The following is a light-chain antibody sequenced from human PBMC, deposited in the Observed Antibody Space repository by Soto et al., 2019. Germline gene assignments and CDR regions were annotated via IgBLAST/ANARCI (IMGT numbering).Light chain of an antibody. J-gene: IGKJ2*02. V-gene: IGKV3-15*01. CDR3: QQEHNWPRT. CDR2: GAS. CDR1: QSINSE. Sequence: EIVMTQSPATLSLDPGLRAALSCRARQSINSEWAWSRQKPGQPPRLLIYGASTRATGVPARFTGSEPGPEYTLTSSGLHSEDFAVHDCQQEHNWPRTFGQGTRREI.